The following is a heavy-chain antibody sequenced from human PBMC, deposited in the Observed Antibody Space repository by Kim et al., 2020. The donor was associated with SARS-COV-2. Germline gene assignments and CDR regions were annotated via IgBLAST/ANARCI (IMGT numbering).Heavy chain of an antibody. D-gene: IGHD3-10*01. J-gene: IGHJ6*01. CDR2: IYYSGST. Sequence: SETLSLTCTVSGGSISSSSYYWGWIRQPPGKGLEWIGSIYYSGSTYYNPSLKSRVTISVDTSKNQFSLKLSSVTAADTAVYYCARQGSRGYYSYGMDVWG. CDR1: GGSISSSSYY. CDR3: ARQGSRGYYSYGMDV. V-gene: IGHV4-39*01.